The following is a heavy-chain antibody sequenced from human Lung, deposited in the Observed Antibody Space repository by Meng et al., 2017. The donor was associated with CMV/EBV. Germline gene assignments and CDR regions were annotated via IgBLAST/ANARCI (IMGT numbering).Heavy chain of an antibody. CDR1: GDRVPTNSAA. D-gene: IGHD2-21*01. V-gene: IGHV6-1*01. Sequence: SQTLSLICAISGDRVPTNSAAWNWIRQSPSRGLEWLGRTYYRSKWYNDYAVSVKGRISINPDASKNQFSLQLNSVAPEDTAVYYFARDVSPRSSAYFAIYYFYALDVWGQGTTVTVSS. CDR3: ARDVSPRSSAYFAIYYFYALDV. J-gene: IGHJ6*02. CDR2: TYYRSKWYN.